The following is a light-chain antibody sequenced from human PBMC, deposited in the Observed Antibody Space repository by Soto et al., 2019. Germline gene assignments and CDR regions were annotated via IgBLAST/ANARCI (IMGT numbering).Light chain of an antibody. J-gene: IGKJ1*01. V-gene: IGKV1-5*01. CDR3: HQYNSYSWT. Sequence: DIQMTQSPSTLSASVGDRVTIACRASQSISSWLAWYQQKPGKAPKLLIFDASSLESGVPSRVSGSGSGTEVTLTISSLQPDDFATYYCHQYNSYSWTFGQGTKVDIK. CDR2: DAS. CDR1: QSISSW.